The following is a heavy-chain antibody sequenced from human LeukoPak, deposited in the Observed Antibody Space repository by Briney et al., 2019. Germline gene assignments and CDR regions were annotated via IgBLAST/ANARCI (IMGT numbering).Heavy chain of an antibody. J-gene: IGHJ5*02. CDR3: AKEPTPYTSGWYFPDDH. Sequence: GGSLRLSCAASGFTFSNYGMHWVRQDPGKGLEWVAVLAHDGSVAYYGDWVKGRFTISRDNSRNTLYLQMNSLRAEDTAVYYCAKEPTPYTSGWYFPDDHWGQGALVTVSS. D-gene: IGHD6-19*01. CDR2: LAHDGSVA. V-gene: IGHV3-30*18. CDR1: GFTFSNYG.